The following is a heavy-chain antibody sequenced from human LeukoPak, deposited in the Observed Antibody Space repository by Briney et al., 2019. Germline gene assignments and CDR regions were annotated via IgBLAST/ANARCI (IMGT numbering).Heavy chain of an antibody. V-gene: IGHV3-64*01. CDR3: ARGRAGGYSYGYFYYYYMDV. Sequence: GGSLRLSCAASGFTFSSYAMHWVRQAPGKGLEYVSAISSNGGGTYYANSVKGRFTISRDNSKNTLYLQMGSLRAEDMAVYYCARGRAGGYSYGYFYYYYMDVWGKGTTVTVSS. CDR1: GFTFSSYA. D-gene: IGHD5-18*01. J-gene: IGHJ6*03. CDR2: ISSNGGGT.